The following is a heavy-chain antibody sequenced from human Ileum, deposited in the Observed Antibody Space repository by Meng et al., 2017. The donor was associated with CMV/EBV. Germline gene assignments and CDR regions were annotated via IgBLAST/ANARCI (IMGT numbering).Heavy chain of an antibody. Sequence: LQEAGPGRGEPWGTLSLPCTVSGGSISSDYWSWIRQPAGKGLQWVGRIYTSGSTNDNPSLKSRVTMSVDTSKNQFSLNLSSVTAADTAVYYCARESQQLYRTLDYWGQGTLVTVSS. CDR3: ARESQQLYRTLDY. D-gene: IGHD3-16*02. V-gene: IGHV4-4*07. CDR1: GGSISSDY. CDR2: IYTSGST. J-gene: IGHJ4*02.